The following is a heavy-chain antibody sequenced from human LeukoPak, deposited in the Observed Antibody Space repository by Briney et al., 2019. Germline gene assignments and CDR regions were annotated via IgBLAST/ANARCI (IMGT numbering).Heavy chain of an antibody. V-gene: IGHV3-23*01. CDR2: ISGSGGST. CDR1: GFTFSSYA. J-gene: IGHJ4*02. D-gene: IGHD3/OR15-3a*01. CDR3: AGVGTGEYYFCY. Sequence: PGGSLRLSCAASGFTFSSYAMSWVRQAPGKGLEWVSAISGSGGSTYYADSVKGRFTISRDNSKNTLYLQMNSLRAEDTAVYYCAGVGTGEYYFCYWGQGTPVNVSS.